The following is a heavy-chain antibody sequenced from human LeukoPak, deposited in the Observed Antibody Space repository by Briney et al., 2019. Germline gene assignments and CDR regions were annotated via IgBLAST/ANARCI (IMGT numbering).Heavy chain of an antibody. Sequence: PGGSLRLSCAASGFPFSVHGMHWVRQAPGKGLEWVAFIRYDGNNEYYGPSVKGRFTISRDNSKNTLYLQMLSLRIEDTAVYYCAKGWGANWNLYYMDVWGKGTTVTVCS. CDR3: AKGWGANWNLYYMDV. CDR1: GFPFSVHG. D-gene: IGHD1-20*01. V-gene: IGHV3-30*02. J-gene: IGHJ6*03. CDR2: IRYDGNNE.